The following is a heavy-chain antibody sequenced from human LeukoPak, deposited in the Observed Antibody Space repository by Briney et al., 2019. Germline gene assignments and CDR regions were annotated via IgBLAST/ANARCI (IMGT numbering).Heavy chain of an antibody. Sequence: GGSLRLSCAASGFTFSSYWMSWVRQAPGQGLEWVSAISYTGGTTHYADSVKVRFTISRDNAKNTLYRQMNSLRAEDTAVYYCAKVGGSGSLRCYFDYWGQGTLVTVSS. J-gene: IGHJ4*02. CDR3: AKVGGSGSLRCYFDY. V-gene: IGHV3-23*01. CDR1: GFTFSSYW. CDR2: ISYTGGTT. D-gene: IGHD3-10*01.